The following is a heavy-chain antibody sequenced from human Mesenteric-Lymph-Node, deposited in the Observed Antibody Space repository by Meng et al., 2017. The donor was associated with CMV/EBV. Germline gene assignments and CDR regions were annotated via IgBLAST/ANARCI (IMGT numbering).Heavy chain of an antibody. D-gene: IGHD4-11*01. CDR2: VFYTGTT. J-gene: IGHJ4*02. CDR3: ARLDYTNYAFFFDY. CDR1: GGSVSSGSYY. V-gene: IGHV4-61*01. Sequence: GSLRLSCTVSGGSVSSGSYYWSWIRQPPGKGLEWIGYVFYTGTTNYSPSLKSRVTISVDTSKNQFSLKVSSVTAADTAVYYCARLDYTNYAFFFDYWGQGTLVTVSS.